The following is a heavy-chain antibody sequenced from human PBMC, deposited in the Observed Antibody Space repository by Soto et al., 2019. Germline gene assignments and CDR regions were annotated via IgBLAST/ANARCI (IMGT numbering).Heavy chain of an antibody. V-gene: IGHV4-39*01. CDR2: IYSSGSA. J-gene: IGHJ6*02. Sequence: QLQLQESGPGLVKPSETLSLTCTVSGGSISGSSYYWGWIRQPPGKGLEWIGNIYSSGSAYYNPPLKSRVTISVDTSKNQFSLKLSSVTASDTAVYYCARRPRVWFGELGYHYYYGVDVWGQGTTVTVSS. CDR1: GGSISGSSYY. CDR3: ARRPRVWFGELGYHYYYGVDV. D-gene: IGHD3-10*01.